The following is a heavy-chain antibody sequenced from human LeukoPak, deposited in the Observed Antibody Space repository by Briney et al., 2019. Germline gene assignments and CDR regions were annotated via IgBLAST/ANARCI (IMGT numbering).Heavy chain of an antibody. CDR3: ARAYCGGGSCYDSRGWFDP. CDR2: INYSGST. V-gene: IGHV4-34*01. Sequence: SETLSLTCAIYSESFSGYFWSWIRQPPGKGLEWIGEINYSGSTNYNPSLKSRVTISVDTSKNQFSLKLTSVTAADTAFYYCARAYCGGGSCYDSRGWFDPWGQGTLVTVSS. D-gene: IGHD2-15*01. CDR1: SESFSGYF. J-gene: IGHJ5*02.